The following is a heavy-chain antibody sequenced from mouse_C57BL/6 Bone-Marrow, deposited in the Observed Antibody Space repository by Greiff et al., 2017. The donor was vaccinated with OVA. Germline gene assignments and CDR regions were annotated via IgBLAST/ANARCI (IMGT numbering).Heavy chain of an antibody. V-gene: IGHV1-82*01. CDR1: GYAFSSSW. CDR2: IYPGDGDT. D-gene: IGHD1-1*01. CDR3: ARIDYED. Sequence: QVQLKQSGPELVKPGASVKISCKASGYAFSSSWMNWVKQRPGKGLEWIVRIYPGDGDTNYNGKFKGKATLTADKSSSTAYMQLSSLTSEDSAVYFCARIDYEDWGQGTTLTVSS. J-gene: IGHJ2*01.